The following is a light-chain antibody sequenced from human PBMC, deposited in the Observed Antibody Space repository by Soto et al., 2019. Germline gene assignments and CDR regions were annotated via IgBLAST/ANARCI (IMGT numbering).Light chain of an antibody. V-gene: IGKV1-5*01. Sequence: DIQMTQSPSTLSASVGDRVTITCRSSQIXXTWLAWYQQKPGKAPKLLIYDASSXESGVPSRFSGSGSGTEFTLTISSLQPDDFATYYCQQYNSYWKFGQGTKVDIK. CDR1: QIXXTW. CDR2: DAS. J-gene: IGKJ1*01. CDR3: QQYNSYWK.